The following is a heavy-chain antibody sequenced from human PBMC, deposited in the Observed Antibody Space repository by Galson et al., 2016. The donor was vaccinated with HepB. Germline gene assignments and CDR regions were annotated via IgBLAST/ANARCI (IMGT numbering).Heavy chain of an antibody. J-gene: IGHJ3*02. CDR1: GGSISTYY. CDR2: IEYTGST. D-gene: IGHD4-17*01. Sequence: SETLSLTCTVSGGSISTYYWSWIRQPPGKGLEWIGHIEYTGSTNYNPSLGSRVTISVDTSKSQFSLKLSSVTAADTAVYYCARDSREVGAYWDDVFDMLGQGTMVTVSS. V-gene: IGHV4-59*01. CDR3: ARDSREVGAYWDDVFDM.